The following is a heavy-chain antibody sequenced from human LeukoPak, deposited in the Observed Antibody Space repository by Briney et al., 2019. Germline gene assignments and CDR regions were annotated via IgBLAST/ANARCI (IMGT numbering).Heavy chain of an antibody. V-gene: IGHV4-39*07. Sequence: SETLSLTCTVSGGSISGSRTWGWVRQPPGKGPEWIGNIHNDGRTASNPSLKSRVTMSLDTSTNQFSLKVNSVTAADTAVYYCATDISWFDPWGRGTLVTVSS. J-gene: IGHJ5*02. CDR2: IHNDGRT. CDR1: GGSISGSRT. CDR3: ATDISWFDP.